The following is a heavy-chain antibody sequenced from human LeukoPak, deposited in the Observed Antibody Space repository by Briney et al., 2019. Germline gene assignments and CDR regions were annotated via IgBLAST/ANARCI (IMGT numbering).Heavy chain of an antibody. J-gene: IGHJ3*02. Sequence: PGGSLRLSCAASGFTFSSYEMNWVRQAPGKGLEWVSYISSSGSTIYYADSVKGRFTISRDNAKNSLYLQMNSLRAEDTAVYYCAGEKVEMATNYGIAFDIWGQGTMVTVSS. D-gene: IGHD5-24*01. V-gene: IGHV3-48*03. CDR1: GFTFSSYE. CDR3: AGEKVEMATNYGIAFDI. CDR2: ISSSGSTI.